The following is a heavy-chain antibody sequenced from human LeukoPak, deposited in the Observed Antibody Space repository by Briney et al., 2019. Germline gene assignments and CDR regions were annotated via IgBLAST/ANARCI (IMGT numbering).Heavy chain of an antibody. CDR2: VHNSGKT. D-gene: IGHD5-18*01. CDR3: ARDTGNTAMVGTYYYYYYMDV. CDR1: GGSIRNYY. V-gene: IGHV4-4*08. J-gene: IGHJ6*03. Sequence: PSETLSLTCTVSGGSIRNYYWSWIRQPPGKGLEWIGHVHNSGKTNYSPSLKSRVTISTDTSKNQFSLKLNSVTAADTAVYYCARDTGNTAMVGTYYYYYYMDVWGKGTTVTISS.